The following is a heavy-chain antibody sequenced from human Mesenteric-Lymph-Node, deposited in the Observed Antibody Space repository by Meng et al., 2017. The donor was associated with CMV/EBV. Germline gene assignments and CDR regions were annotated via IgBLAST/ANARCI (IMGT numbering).Heavy chain of an antibody. CDR1: GGSVTSCGYY. CDR2: IYYSRDA. V-gene: IGHV4-31*03. D-gene: IGHD4-17*01. J-gene: IGHJ4*02. CDR3: ARGTVTGRLDS. Sequence: SVSGGSVTSCGYYWSWIRQRPGEDLKWIGDIYYSRDAYYNPSLKGRIIISVDTSKSQFSLRLNSVTAADTAMYYCARGTVTGRLDSWGRGTLVTVSS.